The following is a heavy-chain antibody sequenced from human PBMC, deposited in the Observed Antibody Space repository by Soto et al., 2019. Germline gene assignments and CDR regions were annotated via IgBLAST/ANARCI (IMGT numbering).Heavy chain of an antibody. V-gene: IGHV2-26*01. D-gene: IGHD6-13*01. Sequence: QVTLKESGPVLVKPTETLTLTCTVSGFSLSNARMGVSWIRQPPGKALEWLAHIFSNDEKSYSTSLKSRLTISKDTSKRQVVLTMTNMDPVDTATYYCARILEQQLDYYGMDVWGQGTTVTVSS. CDR2: IFSNDEK. CDR3: ARILEQQLDYYGMDV. CDR1: GFSLSNARMG. J-gene: IGHJ6*02.